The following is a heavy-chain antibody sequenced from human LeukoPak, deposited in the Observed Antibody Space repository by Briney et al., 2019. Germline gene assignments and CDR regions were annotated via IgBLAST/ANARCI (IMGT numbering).Heavy chain of an antibody. CDR3: ARAYRGGDCTAGGAFDI. CDR2: VSASGAI. CDR1: GVSVGSHF. J-gene: IGHJ3*02. V-gene: IGHV4-4*07. Sequence: SETLSLTCSVSGVSVGSHFWSWVRQPAGKALEWIGRVSASGAISSNPSLNSRVTMSLDTSKNQFSLKLTSVTAADTAVYFCARAYRGGDCTAGGAFDIWGQGTMVTVSS. D-gene: IGHD2-21*01.